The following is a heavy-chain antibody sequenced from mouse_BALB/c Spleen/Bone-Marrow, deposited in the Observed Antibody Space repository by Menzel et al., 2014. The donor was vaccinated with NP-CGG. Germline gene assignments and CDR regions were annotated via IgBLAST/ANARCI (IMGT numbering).Heavy chain of an antibody. V-gene: IGHV1-80*01. D-gene: IGHD2-10*02. CDR1: GYPFRSYW. Sequence: ESGAELVRPGSSVKISCKASGYPFRSYWMNWVKQRPGQGLEWIGQIYPGDGETNYNGKFKGNATLTADKSSSTAYMQLISLTSEDSAVYFCARKYGDYWGQGTTLTVSS. J-gene: IGHJ2*01. CDR2: IYPGDGET. CDR3: ARKYGDY.